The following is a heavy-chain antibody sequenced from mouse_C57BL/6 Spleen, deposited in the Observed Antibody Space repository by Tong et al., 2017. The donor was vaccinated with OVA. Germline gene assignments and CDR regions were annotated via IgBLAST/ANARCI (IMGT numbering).Heavy chain of an antibody. J-gene: IGHJ3*01. V-gene: IGHV1-15*01. Sequence: VQLQESGAELVRPGASVTLSCKASGYTFTDYEMHWVKQTPVHGLEWIGAIDPETGGTAYNQKFKGKAILTADKSSSTAYMELRSLTSEDSAVYYCYVARGFAYWGQGTLVTVSA. D-gene: IGHD3-3*01. CDR2: IDPETGGT. CDR1: GYTFTDYE. CDR3: YVARGFAY.